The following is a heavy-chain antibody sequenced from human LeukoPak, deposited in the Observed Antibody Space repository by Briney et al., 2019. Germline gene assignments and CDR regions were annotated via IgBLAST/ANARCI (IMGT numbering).Heavy chain of an antibody. J-gene: IGHJ4*02. CDR3: VGGYDPHY. D-gene: IGHD2-8*02. CDR1: GFTFSNFW. CDR2: INSDGSDT. Sequence: PGGSLRLSCAPSGFTFSNFWMHWVRQAPGKGLVWVSRINSDGSDTSYADSVKGRLTISRDNAKNTLYLQMNSLRAEDTAIYYCVGGYDPHYWGQGTLVTVSS. V-gene: IGHV3-74*01.